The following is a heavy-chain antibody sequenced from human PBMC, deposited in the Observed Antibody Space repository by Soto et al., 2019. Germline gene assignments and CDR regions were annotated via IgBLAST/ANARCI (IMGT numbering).Heavy chain of an antibody. D-gene: IGHD3-10*01. CDR3: ARTTPKYGSGSYYNVGWFDP. CDR1: GGTFSSYA. CDR2: IIPIFGTA. Sequence: SVKVSCKASGGTFSSYAISWVRQAPGQGLEWMGGIIPIFGTANYAQKFQGRVTITADESTSTAYMELSSLRSEDTAVYYCARTTPKYGSGSYYNVGWFDPWGQGTLVTVSS. V-gene: IGHV1-69*13. J-gene: IGHJ5*02.